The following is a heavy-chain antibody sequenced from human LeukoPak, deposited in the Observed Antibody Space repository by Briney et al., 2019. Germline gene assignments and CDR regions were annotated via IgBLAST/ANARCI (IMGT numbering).Heavy chain of an antibody. V-gene: IGHV1-2*02. D-gene: IGHD2-15*01. CDR1: GYTFTDYY. J-gene: IGHJ4*02. CDR2: INPNSGDT. CDR3: AGEHCSGGSCRQGFDY. Sequence: ASVKVSCKASGYTFTDYYMHWVRQAPGQGLEWMGWINPNSGDTNHAQNFQGRVTLTRDTSISTAYTELSSLRSDDSAVYYCAGEHCSGGSCRQGFDYWGQGTLVTVSS.